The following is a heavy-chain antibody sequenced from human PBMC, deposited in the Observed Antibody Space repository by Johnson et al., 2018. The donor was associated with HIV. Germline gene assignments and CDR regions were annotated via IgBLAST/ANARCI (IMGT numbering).Heavy chain of an antibody. V-gene: IGHV3-11*04. D-gene: IGHD5-18*01. CDR3: PRETNSAMAGDAFDI. CDR2: ISSSGSNI. CDR1: RFTCSDFY. J-gene: IGHJ3*02. Sequence: QVQLVAAGGGSGTARECLRFSYAVARFTCSDFYMSWIRQAPGKGLEWVSYISSSGSNIYYADSVKGRFTISRDNSKNTLYLQMNSLRAEDTAVYYCPRETNSAMAGDAFDIWGQGTMVTVSS.